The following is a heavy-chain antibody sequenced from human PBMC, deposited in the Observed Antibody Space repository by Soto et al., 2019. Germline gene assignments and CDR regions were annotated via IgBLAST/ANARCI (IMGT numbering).Heavy chain of an antibody. J-gene: IGHJ6*02. Sequence: PGGSLRLSCAASGFTFSGYAGHWVRQAPGKGLEWVAVISYDGGSKYYVDSVKGRFTISRDNSKNTLYLQMNSLRAEDTALYYCARDTLTGISSTNSYGMDVWGQGTTVTVSS. CDR3: ARDTLTGISSTNSYGMDV. CDR2: ISYDGGSK. D-gene: IGHD2-2*01. V-gene: IGHV3-30-3*01. CDR1: GFTFSGYA.